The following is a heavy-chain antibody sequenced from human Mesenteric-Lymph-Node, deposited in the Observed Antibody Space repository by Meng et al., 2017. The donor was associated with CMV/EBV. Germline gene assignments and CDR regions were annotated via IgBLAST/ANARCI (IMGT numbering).Heavy chain of an antibody. CDR2: ISANGDST. CDR3: AKAAAGYYFDY. Sequence: GGSLRLSCAASGFTFSTYAMSWVRQAPGEGLEWVSTISANGDSTYYVDSVMGRFTISRDNSKNSLYLQMNSLRTEDTALYYCAKAAAGYYFDYWGQGTLVTVSS. V-gene: IGHV3-23*01. D-gene: IGHD6-13*01. CDR1: GFTFSTYA. J-gene: IGHJ4*02.